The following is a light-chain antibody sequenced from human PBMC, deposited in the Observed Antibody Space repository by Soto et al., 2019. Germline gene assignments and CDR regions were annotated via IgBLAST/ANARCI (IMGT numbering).Light chain of an antibody. J-gene: IGLJ3*02. CDR3: ETWDTNTRV. Sequence: QSVLTQSSSASASLGSSVKVTCTLSSGHSRNIIAWHQQQPGKAPRYLMKLEDSGNYNKGSGVPDRFSGSSSGADRYFTISNLRFEDEADYYCETWDTNTRVFGGGTKLTVL. V-gene: IGLV4-60*02. CDR1: SGHSRNI. CDR2: LEDSGNY.